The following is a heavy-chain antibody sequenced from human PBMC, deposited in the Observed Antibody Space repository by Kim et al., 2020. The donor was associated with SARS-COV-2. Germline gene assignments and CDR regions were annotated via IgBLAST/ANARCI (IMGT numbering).Heavy chain of an antibody. CDR1: GGSISSYY. V-gene: IGHV4-59*01. CDR3: ARVDYYDSSGYYPY. CDR2: IYYSGST. D-gene: IGHD3-22*01. J-gene: IGHJ3*01. Sequence: SETLSLTCTVSGGSISSYYWSWIRQPPGKGLEWIGYIYYSGSTNYNPSLKSRVTISVDTSKNQFSLKLSSVTAADTAVYYCARVDYYDSSGYYPYWGKGTMVTVSS.